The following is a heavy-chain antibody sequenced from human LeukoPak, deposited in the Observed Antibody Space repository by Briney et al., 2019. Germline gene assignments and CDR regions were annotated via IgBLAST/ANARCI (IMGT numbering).Heavy chain of an antibody. CDR3: AKEPQGD. V-gene: IGHV3-30*02. CDR1: GSTFSNNG. J-gene: IGHJ4*02. CDR2: ITSDGSNK. Sequence: PGGSLRLSCAASGSTFSNNGMQWVRQAPGKGLEWVAFITSDGSNKDYANSVKGRFSIFRDNSKNTLYLQMNSLKTEDTAAYYCAKEPQGDWGQGTLVTVSS.